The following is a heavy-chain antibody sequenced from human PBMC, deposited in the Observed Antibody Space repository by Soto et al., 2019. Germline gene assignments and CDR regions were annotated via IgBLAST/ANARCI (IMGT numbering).Heavy chain of an antibody. J-gene: IGHJ4*02. CDR3: ARDPITIFGVVTPRYFDY. Sequence: PGGSLRLSCAASGFIFSSFPMHWVRQAPGKGLEWVAVVSKDGSDKHYADSVKGRFTISRDNSENTLHLQMNSLRAEDTAVYYCARDPITIFGVVTPRYFDYWGQGTLVTVSS. CDR2: VSKDGSDK. CDR1: GFIFSSFP. V-gene: IGHV3-30-3*01. D-gene: IGHD3-3*01.